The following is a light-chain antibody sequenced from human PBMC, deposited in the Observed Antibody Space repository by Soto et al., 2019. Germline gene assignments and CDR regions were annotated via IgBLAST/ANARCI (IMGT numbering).Light chain of an antibody. Sequence: DIQMTQSPSTLSASVGDRVTITCRASQSISSWLAWYQQKPGKAPKLLIYKASSLESGVPSRFSGSGSGTEFTLTISSLQADDFATYYCQQYNSYPWTFGQGTKVEFK. V-gene: IGKV1-5*03. J-gene: IGKJ1*01. CDR2: KAS. CDR3: QQYNSYPWT. CDR1: QSISSW.